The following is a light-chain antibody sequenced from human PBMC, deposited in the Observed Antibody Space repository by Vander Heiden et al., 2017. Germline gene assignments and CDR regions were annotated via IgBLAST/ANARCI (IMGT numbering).Light chain of an antibody. CDR1: SSNIGNNY. CDR3: GTWDASLSAYV. V-gene: IGLV1-51*01. CDR2: DNY. J-gene: IGLJ1*01. Sequence: QSVLTPPPSVSAAPGQKVTISCSGSSSNIGNNYVSWYQHLPGAAPQLLIYDNYKRPSGIPDRFSGSKSGTSATLGIAGLQTGDEADYYCGTWDASLSAYVFGTGTKVTVL.